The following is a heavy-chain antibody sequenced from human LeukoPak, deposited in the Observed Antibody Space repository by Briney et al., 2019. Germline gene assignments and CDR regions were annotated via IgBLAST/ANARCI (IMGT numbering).Heavy chain of an antibody. Sequence: GGSLRLSCAASGFTFNNAWMSWVRQAPGKGLEWVSAISGSGGSTYYADSVKGRFTISRDNSKNTLYLQMNSLRAEDTAVYYCAKALGGYCTNGVCYPDAFDIWGQGTMVTVSS. V-gene: IGHV3-23*01. CDR3: AKALGGYCTNGVCYPDAFDI. D-gene: IGHD2-8*01. CDR1: GFTFNNAW. CDR2: ISGSGGST. J-gene: IGHJ3*02.